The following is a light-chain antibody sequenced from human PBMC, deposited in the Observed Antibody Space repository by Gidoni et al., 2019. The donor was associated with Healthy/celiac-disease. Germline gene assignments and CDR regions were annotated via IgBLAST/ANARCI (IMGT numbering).Light chain of an antibody. CDR2: AAS. V-gene: IGKV1-39*01. J-gene: IGKJ4*01. Sequence: DIHLTQSPSSLSASVGDRVTITCRASQSISSYLNWYQQKPGKAPKLLIYAASSLQSGVPSRFSGSGSGTDFTLTISSLKPEDFATYYCQQSYSTPLTCGGGTKVEIK. CDR1: QSISSY. CDR3: QQSYSTPLT.